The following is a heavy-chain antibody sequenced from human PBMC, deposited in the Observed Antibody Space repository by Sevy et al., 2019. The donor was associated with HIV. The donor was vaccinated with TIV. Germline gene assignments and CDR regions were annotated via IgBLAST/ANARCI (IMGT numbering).Heavy chain of an antibody. CDR3: ARARRVTTVYYYYGMDV. CDR1: GYSFTDYY. D-gene: IGHD5-18*01. J-gene: IGHJ6*02. V-gene: IGHV1-2*02. CDR2: INPKNDVT. Sequence: TSVKISCKASGYSFTDYYMHWVHQDPGHGLEWMAWINPKNDVTNYAQKFHGRVTMTRDTSTSTAYMELTRLRSDDTAVYYCARARRVTTVYYYYGMDVWGQGTTVTVSS.